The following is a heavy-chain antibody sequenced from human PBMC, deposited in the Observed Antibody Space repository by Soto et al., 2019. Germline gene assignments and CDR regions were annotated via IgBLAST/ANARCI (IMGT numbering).Heavy chain of an antibody. J-gene: IGHJ4*02. CDR2: IRTTADNYAT. V-gene: IGHV3-73*01. Sequence: EVQLVESGGGLVQPGGSLKLSCAASGFTFSASAMVWVRQASGKGLEWVGHIRTTADNYATVYAASVKGRFTISRDDSKNTAYLQMNSLQTEDTAMYYCSMENWSYEGGYWGQGTLVSVSS. CDR1: GFTFSASA. CDR3: SMENWSYEGGY. D-gene: IGHD1-7*01.